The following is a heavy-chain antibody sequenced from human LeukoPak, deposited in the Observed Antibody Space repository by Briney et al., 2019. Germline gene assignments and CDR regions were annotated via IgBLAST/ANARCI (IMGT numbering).Heavy chain of an antibody. CDR3: ARGPLYYDFWSGYYKSDKTYGMDV. CDR2: IYHSGST. CDR1: GGSISSGGFS. Sequence: PSQTLSLTCGVSGGSISSGGFSWSWIRQPPGQGLEWIGYIYHSGSTYYKPSLKSRVTISVDTSKNQFSLKLSSVTAADTAVYYCARGPLYYDFWSGYYKSDKTYGMDVWGQGTTVTVSS. D-gene: IGHD3-3*01. V-gene: IGHV4-30-2*01. J-gene: IGHJ6*02.